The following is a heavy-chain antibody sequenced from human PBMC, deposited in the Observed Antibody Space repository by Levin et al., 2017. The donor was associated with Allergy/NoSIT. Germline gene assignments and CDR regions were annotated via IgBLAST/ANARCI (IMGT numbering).Heavy chain of an antibody. V-gene: IGHV3-73*01. CDR3: SRHRDTIDY. CDR1: GFTFSGSG. D-gene: IGHD5-24*01. CDR2: IRRDIQNYAT. Sequence: GESLKISCVGSGFTFSGSGFHWVRRTSGKGLEWIGHIRRDIQNYATTYAASLKGRFTISRDDSQSTTYLAMNSLKTEDTAVHYCSRHRDTIDYWGHGTLVTV. J-gene: IGHJ4*01.